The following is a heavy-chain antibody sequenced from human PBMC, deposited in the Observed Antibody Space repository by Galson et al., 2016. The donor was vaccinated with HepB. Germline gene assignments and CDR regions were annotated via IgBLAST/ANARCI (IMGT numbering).Heavy chain of an antibody. CDR1: GGSISSSY. D-gene: IGHD1-26*01. V-gene: IGHV4-4*07. J-gene: IGHJ6*04. CDR3: ARGEAHYYYYGMDV. CDR2: IYTSGST. Sequence: TVSGGSISSSYWSWIRQPAGKGLEWIGRIYTSGSTNYNPSLKSRVTMSVDTSKNQFSLRLSSVTAADTAVYYCARGEAHYYYYGMDVWGKGTTVTVSS.